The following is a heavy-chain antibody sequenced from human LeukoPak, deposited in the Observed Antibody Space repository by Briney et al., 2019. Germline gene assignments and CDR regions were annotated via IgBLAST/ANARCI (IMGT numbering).Heavy chain of an antibody. CDR1: GFTFSSYA. V-gene: IGHV3-23*01. D-gene: IGHD3-22*01. J-gene: IGHJ4*02. CDR3: AKGRYYYDSSGYYYPYFDY. CDR2: IIGSGGST. Sequence: PGGSLRLSCAASGFTFSSYAMSWVRQALGKGLEWVSAIIGSGGSTYYADSVKGRFSISRDNSKNTLYLKMNRLRAEDTAVYYCAKGRYYYDSSGYYYPYFDYWGQGTLVTVSS.